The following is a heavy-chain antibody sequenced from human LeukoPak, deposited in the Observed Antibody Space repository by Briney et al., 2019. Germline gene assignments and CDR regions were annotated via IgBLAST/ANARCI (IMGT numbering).Heavy chain of an antibody. CDR1: GGTFSSYA. CDR3: ARVPVGAAREADY. D-gene: IGHD2-15*01. J-gene: IGHJ4*02. V-gene: IGHV1-69*05. Sequence: SVKVSCKASGGTFSSYAISWVRQAPGQGLEWMGGIIPIFGTANYAQKFQGRVTITTDESTSTAYMELSSLRSEDTAVYYCARVPVGAAREADYWGQGTLVTVSS. CDR2: IIPIFGTA.